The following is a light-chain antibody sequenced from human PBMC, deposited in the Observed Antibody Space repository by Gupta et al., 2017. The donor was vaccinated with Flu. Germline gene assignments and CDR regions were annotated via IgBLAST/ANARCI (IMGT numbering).Light chain of an antibody. CDR2: YKADSDK. CDR1: SGINVGTYR. J-gene: IGLJ3*02. V-gene: IGLV5-45*01. CDR3: MIWHSIDWV. Sequence: QAVMSQPPSLSASPGASASLTCTLRSGINVGTYRIYCYQQKPGSPPQYLLRYKADSDKQQGSGVPSRFSGSKDASANAGILLISGRQAEDEADYYCMIWHSIDWVFGGGTKLTVL.